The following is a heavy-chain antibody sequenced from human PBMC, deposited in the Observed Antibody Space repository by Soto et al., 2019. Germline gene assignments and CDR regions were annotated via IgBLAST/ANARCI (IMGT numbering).Heavy chain of an antibody. CDR3: ARDRGYCSGGSCYPDY. D-gene: IGHD2-15*01. J-gene: IGHJ4*02. Sequence: EVQLVESGGGLVQPGGSLRLSCAASGFTFSSYSMNWVRQAPGKGLEWVSYISSSSSTIYYADSVKGRFTISRDNAKNSLYLQMNSLRAEDTAVYYCARDRGYCSGGSCYPDYWGQGPLVTVSS. CDR1: GFTFSSYS. V-gene: IGHV3-48*01. CDR2: ISSSSSTI.